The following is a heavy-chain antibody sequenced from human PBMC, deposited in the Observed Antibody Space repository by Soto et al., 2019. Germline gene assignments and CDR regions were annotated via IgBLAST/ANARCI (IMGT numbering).Heavy chain of an antibody. D-gene: IGHD3-22*01. CDR1: GFTFSSYA. CDR2: ISYDGSNK. Sequence: QVQLVESGGGVVQPGRSLRLSCAASGFTFSSYAMHWVRQAPGKGLEWVAVISYDGSNKYYADSVKGRFTISRDNSKNTLYLQMNSLRAEDTAVYYCARQPPDYGSSGYYYYYGMDVWGQGTTVTVSS. CDR3: ARQPPDYGSSGYYYYYGMDV. V-gene: IGHV3-30-3*01. J-gene: IGHJ6*02.